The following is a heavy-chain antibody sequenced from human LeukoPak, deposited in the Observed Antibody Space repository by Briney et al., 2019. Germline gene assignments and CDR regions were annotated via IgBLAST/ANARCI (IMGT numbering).Heavy chain of an antibody. Sequence: GESLKISCKGSGYKFTNYWIVWVRQMPGKGLEWMGIIYPDDSNTRFSPSFQGQVTISVDKSFSTAYLQWNSLKASDTAMYYCALQPGYCSSASCSHFDFWGQGTLVTVSS. CDR2: IYPDDSNT. V-gene: IGHV5-51*01. CDR3: ALQPGYCSSASCSHFDF. D-gene: IGHD2-2*01. CDR1: GYKFTNYW. J-gene: IGHJ4*02.